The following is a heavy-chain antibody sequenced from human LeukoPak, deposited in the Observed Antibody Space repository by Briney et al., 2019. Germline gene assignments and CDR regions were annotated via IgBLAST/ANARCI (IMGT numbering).Heavy chain of an antibody. Sequence: GESLKISCKGSGYSFTSYWIGWVRQMPGKGLEWMGIIYPGDSDTRYSPSFQGQVTISADKSISTAYLQWSSLKASDTAMYYCARLLHSVLRYFDWAPPDYWGQGTLVTVSS. CDR2: IYPGDSDT. CDR1: GYSFTSYW. CDR3: ARLLHSVLRYFDWAPPDY. V-gene: IGHV5-51*01. J-gene: IGHJ4*02. D-gene: IGHD3-9*01.